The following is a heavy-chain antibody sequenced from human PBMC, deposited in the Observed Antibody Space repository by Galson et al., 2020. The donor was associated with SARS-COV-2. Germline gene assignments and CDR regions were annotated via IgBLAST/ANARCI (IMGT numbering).Heavy chain of an antibody. V-gene: IGHV3-7*05. J-gene: IGHJ5*02. CDR1: GFTFSSYW. D-gene: IGHD6-13*01. Sequence: GESLKISCAASGFTFSSYWMSWVRQAPGKGLEWVANIKQDGSEKYYVDSVKGRFTISRDNAKNSLYLQMNSLRAEDTAVYYCARDIAAAGSIRFDPWGQGTLVTVSS. CDR2: IKQDGSEK. CDR3: ARDIAAAGSIRFDP.